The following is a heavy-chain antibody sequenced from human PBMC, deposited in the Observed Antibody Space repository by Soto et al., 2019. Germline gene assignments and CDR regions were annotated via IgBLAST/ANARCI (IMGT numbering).Heavy chain of an antibody. CDR3: ARVGKWELNWFDP. V-gene: IGHV3-7*04. J-gene: IGHJ5*02. Sequence: PGGSLRLSCAASGFTFSSYWMSWVRQAPGKGLEWVANIKQDGSQKYYVDSVKGRFTISRDNAKNSLYLQMNSLRAEDTAVYYCARVGKWELNWFDPWGQGTLVTVSS. D-gene: IGHD1-26*01. CDR2: IKQDGSQK. CDR1: GFTFSSYW.